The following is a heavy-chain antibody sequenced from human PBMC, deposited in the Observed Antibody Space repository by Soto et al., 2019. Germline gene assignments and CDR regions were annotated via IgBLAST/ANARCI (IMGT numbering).Heavy chain of an antibody. CDR3: AREGSYSAYNFAHGIQLWSFDF. CDR2: IFSSGST. CDR1: GGSINTFY. J-gene: IGHJ4*02. V-gene: IGHV4-4*07. D-gene: IGHD5-12*01. Sequence: PSETLSLTCTVSGGSINTFYWSGVRQPAGKGLEWIGRIFSSGSTSFNPSLESPVAMSVDTSKNHFSLNLSSVTAADMAVYYCAREGSYSAYNFAHGIQLWSFDFWGQGALVTVSS.